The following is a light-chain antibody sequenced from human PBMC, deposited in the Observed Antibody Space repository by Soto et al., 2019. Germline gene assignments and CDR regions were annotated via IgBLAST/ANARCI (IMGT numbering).Light chain of an antibody. CDR1: GSDVGGYDY. CDR3: SSYTSSSTYV. J-gene: IGLJ1*01. V-gene: IGLV2-14*01. CDR2: EVT. Sequence: QSVMTQPASVSGSPGQSITVSCTGTGSDVGGYDYVSWYQHHPGKAPKGMIYEVTNRPSGVSNRFSGSKSGSTASLTISGLLAEDEADYYCSSYTSSSTYVFXTGTKVTVL.